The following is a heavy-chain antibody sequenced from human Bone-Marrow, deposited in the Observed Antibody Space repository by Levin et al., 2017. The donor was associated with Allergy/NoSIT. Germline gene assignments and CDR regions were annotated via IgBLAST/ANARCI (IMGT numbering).Heavy chain of an antibody. CDR3: ATGRALYCGGGNCYSGNWFDP. V-gene: IGHV1-24*01. CDR1: GNTLTELT. J-gene: IGHJ5*02. CDR2: FDPEDGET. D-gene: IGHD2-15*01. Sequence: GASVKVSCKVSGNTLTELTMHWVRQAPGKGLEWMGGFDPEDGETTYAQKFQGRVSMIEDTSTDTAYMELSSLRSEDTAVYFCATGRALYCGGGNCYSGNWFDPWGQGTLVTVSS.